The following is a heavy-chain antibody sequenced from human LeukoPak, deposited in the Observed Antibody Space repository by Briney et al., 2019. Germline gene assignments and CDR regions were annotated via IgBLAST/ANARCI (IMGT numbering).Heavy chain of an antibody. D-gene: IGHD2-15*01. V-gene: IGHV1-46*01. CDR1: GYTFTSYY. Sequence: ASVKVSFEASGYTFTSYYMHWVRQAPGQGLEWMGIINPSGGSTSYAQKFQGRVTMTRDMSTSTVYMELSSLRSEDTAVYYCARGVASGAERANYYYYMDVWGKGTTVTVSS. J-gene: IGHJ6*03. CDR2: INPSGGST. CDR3: ARGVASGAERANYYYYMDV.